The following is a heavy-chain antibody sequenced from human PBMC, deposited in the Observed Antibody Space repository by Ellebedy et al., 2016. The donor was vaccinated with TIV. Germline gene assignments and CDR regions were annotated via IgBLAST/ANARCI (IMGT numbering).Heavy chain of an antibody. CDR3: ARDPEGAYYYGSGKFDY. CDR2: INAGNGNT. D-gene: IGHD3-10*01. Sequence: ASVKVSXKASGYTFTSHTIDWVRQAPGQRLEWLGWINAGNGNTKYSQKFQGRVTITRDTSASTVYMKMSSLRSEDTAVFYCARDPEGAYYYGSGKFDYWGQGTLVTVSS. CDR1: GYTFTSHT. V-gene: IGHV1-3*01. J-gene: IGHJ4*02.